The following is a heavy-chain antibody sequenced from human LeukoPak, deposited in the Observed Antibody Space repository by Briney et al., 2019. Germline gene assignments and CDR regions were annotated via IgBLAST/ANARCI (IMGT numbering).Heavy chain of an antibody. CDR2: INPSGGST. CDR1: GYTFTSYY. CDR3: ARRPYYYDSSGYKEVYYYYYMDV. D-gene: IGHD3-22*01. J-gene: IGHJ6*03. Sequence: ASVKVSCKASGYTFTSYYMHWVRQAPGQGLEWMGIINPSGGSTSYAQKFQGRVTMTRDMSTGTVYMELSSLRSEDTAVYYCARRPYYYDSSGYKEVYYYYYMDVWGKGTTVTISS. V-gene: IGHV1-46*01.